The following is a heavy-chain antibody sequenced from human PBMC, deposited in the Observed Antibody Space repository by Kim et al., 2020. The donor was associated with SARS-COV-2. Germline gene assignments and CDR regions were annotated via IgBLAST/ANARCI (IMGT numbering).Heavy chain of an antibody. CDR1: GFTFSSYS. D-gene: IGHD4-17*01. Sequence: GGSLRLSCAASGFTFSSYSMNWVRQAPGKGLEWVSSISSSSSYIYYADSVKVRFTISRDNAKNSLYLQMNSLRAEDTAVYYCARDEDYGGNSEGMDVWGQGTTVTVSS. CDR2: ISSSSSYI. CDR3: ARDEDYGGNSEGMDV. V-gene: IGHV3-21*01. J-gene: IGHJ6*02.